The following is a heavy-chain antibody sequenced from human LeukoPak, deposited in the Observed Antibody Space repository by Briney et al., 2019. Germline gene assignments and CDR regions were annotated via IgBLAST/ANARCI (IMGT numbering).Heavy chain of an antibody. CDR3: TRGAMAPDY. CDR1: GFTFSRYW. Sequence: GGSLRLPCAASGFTFSRYWMSWLRQAPGKGLEWVANINEDGSEKYYVDSVKGRFSISRDNAKNSLYLQMNSLKTEDTAVYYCTRGAMAPDYWGQGTLVTVSS. V-gene: IGHV3-7*03. J-gene: IGHJ4*02. D-gene: IGHD5-18*01. CDR2: INEDGSEK.